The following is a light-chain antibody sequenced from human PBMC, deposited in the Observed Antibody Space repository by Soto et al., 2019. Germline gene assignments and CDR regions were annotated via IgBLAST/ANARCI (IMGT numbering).Light chain of an antibody. J-gene: IGKJ1*01. CDR3: QQYGSSGT. V-gene: IGKV3-20*01. Sequence: EIVLTQSPATLFLSPGETATLSCRASQSVSGYIGWYQQKPGQAPRLLIYGASNRATGIPDRFSGSGSGTDFTLTISRLEPEDFAVYYCQQYGSSGTFGQGTKVDIK. CDR1: QSVSGY. CDR2: GAS.